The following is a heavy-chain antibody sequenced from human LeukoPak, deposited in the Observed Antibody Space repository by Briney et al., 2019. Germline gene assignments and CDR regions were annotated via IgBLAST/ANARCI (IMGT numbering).Heavy chain of an antibody. CDR1: GFTFSSYA. D-gene: IGHD6-6*01. V-gene: IGHV3-30-3*01. CDR2: ISYDGSNK. Sequence: PGGSLRLSCAASGFTFSSYAMHWVRQAPGKGLEWVAVISYDGSNKYYADSVKGRFTISRDNSKNTLYLQMNSLRAEDTAVYYCAKDFLGYSSSSAFFDYWGQGTLVTVSS. J-gene: IGHJ4*02. CDR3: AKDFLGYSSSSAFFDY.